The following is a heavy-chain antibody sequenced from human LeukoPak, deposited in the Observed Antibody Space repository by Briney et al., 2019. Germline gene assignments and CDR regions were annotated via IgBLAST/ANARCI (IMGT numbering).Heavy chain of an antibody. D-gene: IGHD2-8*02. CDR1: GYXFTSYF. CDR2: INPSGGNT. J-gene: IGHJ4*02. CDR3: AREESGGYFDY. V-gene: IGHV1-46*01. Sequence: ASVKVSCKASGYXFTSYFMHWVRQAPGQGHEWLAMINPSGGNTNYAQKFQGRITMTRDTSTSTVYMELSSLKSEDTAVYYCAREESGGYFDYWGQGTLITVSS.